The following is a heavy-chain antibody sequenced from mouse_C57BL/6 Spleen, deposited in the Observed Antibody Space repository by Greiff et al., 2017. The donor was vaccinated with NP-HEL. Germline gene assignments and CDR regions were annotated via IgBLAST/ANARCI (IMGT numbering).Heavy chain of an antibody. J-gene: IGHJ3*01. CDR3: ASPDYYGSSPFAY. D-gene: IGHD1-1*01. V-gene: IGHV7-3*01. CDR2: IRNKANGYTT. Sequence: EVMLVESGGGLVQPGGSLSLSCVASGFTFTDYYMSWVRQPPGKALEWLGFIRNKANGYTTEYSASVKGRFTISRDNSKSILYLQMNALRAEDSATYYCASPDYYGSSPFAYWGQGTLVTVSA. CDR1: GFTFTDYY.